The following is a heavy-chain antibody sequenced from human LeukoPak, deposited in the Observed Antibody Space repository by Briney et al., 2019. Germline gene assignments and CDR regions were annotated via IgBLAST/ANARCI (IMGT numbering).Heavy chain of an antibody. D-gene: IGHD2-2*01. CDR3: ARQGCSSTSCYAGFPDAFDI. Sequence: GESLKISCKGSGYSFTSYWIGWVRQMPGKGLEWMGIIYPGDSDTRYSPSFQGQGTISADKSISTAYLQWSSLKASDTAMYYCARQGCSSTSCYAGFPDAFDIWGQGTMVTVSS. CDR2: IYPGDSDT. V-gene: IGHV5-51*01. J-gene: IGHJ3*02. CDR1: GYSFTSYW.